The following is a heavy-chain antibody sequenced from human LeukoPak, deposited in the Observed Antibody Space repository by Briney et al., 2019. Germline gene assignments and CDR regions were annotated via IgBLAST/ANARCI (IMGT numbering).Heavy chain of an antibody. CDR1: GFIFGSFG. V-gene: IGHV3-30*18. CDR2: ISYDGSNE. CDR3: AKDREGYNEHFDY. D-gene: IGHD5-24*01. Sequence: GSLMIPGSASGFIFGSFGMHWVRQAPGKGLEWVAVISYDGSNEYCADSVKGRFTISRDNSKNTLYLQMNSLRAEDTAVYYCAKDREGYNEHFDYWGPGTLVTVSS. J-gene: IGHJ4*02.